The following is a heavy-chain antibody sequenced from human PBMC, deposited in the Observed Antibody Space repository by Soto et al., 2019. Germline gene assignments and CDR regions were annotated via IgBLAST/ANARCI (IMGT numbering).Heavy chain of an antibody. D-gene: IGHD2-15*01. V-gene: IGHV4-39*01. Sequence: SETLSLTCTVSGGSIYRSGYYWGWIRQPPGRGLEWIGNIDYNGVTYSNPSLKSRVTISRDTSKNQFSLKLTSVTAADTALYYCGKVLLGATGHTYSDSWGPGTLVAVSS. J-gene: IGHJ4*02. CDR1: GGSIYRSGYY. CDR2: IDYNGVT. CDR3: GKVLLGATGHTYSDS.